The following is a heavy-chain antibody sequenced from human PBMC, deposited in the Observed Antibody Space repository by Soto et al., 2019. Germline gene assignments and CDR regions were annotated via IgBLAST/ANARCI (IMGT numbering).Heavy chain of an antibody. D-gene: IGHD4-4*01. J-gene: IGHJ4*02. CDR1: GGSISSGDFY. Sequence: SETLSLTCTVSGGSISSGDFYWSWIRQPPGKGLEWIGYIYYSGSTYYNPSLKSRVTISVDTSKNQFSLKLSSVTAADTAVYYCATEGGAESTSFDYWGQGTLVTVSS. V-gene: IGHV4-30-4*01. CDR3: ATEGGAESTSFDY. CDR2: IYYSGST.